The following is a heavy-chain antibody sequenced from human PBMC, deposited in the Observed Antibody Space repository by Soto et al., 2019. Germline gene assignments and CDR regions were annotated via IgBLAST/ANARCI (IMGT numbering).Heavy chain of an antibody. CDR2: ISSSSSTI. D-gene: IGHD2-2*01. CDR1: GFTFSSYS. CDR3: AIMYDYQLNYYYYGMDV. V-gene: IGHV3-48*02. Sequence: EVQLVESGGGLVQPGGSLRLSCAASGFTFSSYSMNWVRQAPGKGLEWVSYISSSSSTIYYADSVKGRFTISRDNAKNSLYLQMNSLRDEYTAVYYCAIMYDYQLNYYYYGMDVWGRGTTVTVSS. J-gene: IGHJ6*02.